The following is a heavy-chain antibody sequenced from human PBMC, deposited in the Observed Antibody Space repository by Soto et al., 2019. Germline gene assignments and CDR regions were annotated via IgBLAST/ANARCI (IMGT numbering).Heavy chain of an antibody. D-gene: IGHD1-26*01. CDR2: IRFDGSNI. CDR1: GIIFTGYG. CDR3: ERDGVGATVFFGYFDY. J-gene: IGHJ4*02. V-gene: IGHV3-33*01. Sequence: QVQVVESGGGVVQPGGSLRLSCAVSGIIFTGYGMHWVRQVPGKGLEWVAVIRFDGSNIYYADFVKGRFTISRDNSKNTLYLQMNSLRAEDTAVYYCERDGVGATVFFGYFDYWGQGALVTVSS.